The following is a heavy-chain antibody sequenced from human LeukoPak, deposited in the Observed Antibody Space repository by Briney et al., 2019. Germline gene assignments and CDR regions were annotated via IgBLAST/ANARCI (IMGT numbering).Heavy chain of an antibody. Sequence: LVASVKVSCKASGYTFTSYDINWVRQATGQGLEWMGWMNPNSGNTGYAQKFQGRVTMTRNTSISTAYMELSSLRSEDTAVYYCARVRAIITFGGVIDHFDYWGQGTLVTVSS. CDR2: MNPNSGNT. V-gene: IGHV1-8*01. CDR1: GYTFTSYD. CDR3: ARVRAIITFGGVIDHFDY. J-gene: IGHJ4*02. D-gene: IGHD3-16*02.